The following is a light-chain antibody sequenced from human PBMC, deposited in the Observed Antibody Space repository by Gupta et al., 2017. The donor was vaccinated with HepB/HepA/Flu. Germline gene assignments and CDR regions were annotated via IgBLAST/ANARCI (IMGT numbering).Light chain of an antibody. CDR2: DVT. Sequence: QSALPQPSSVSGSPCQPITISCTGTSNDIGGFDSVSWSQQDPGQAPTHVIYDVTNRPTGVSDRCSGSKSGNTASLTISGLQAEDEADYNGSSLSNTNTLVLVGGGTELT. J-gene: IGLJ2*01. V-gene: IGLV2-14*03. CDR3: SSLSNTNTLVL. CDR1: SNDIGGFDS.